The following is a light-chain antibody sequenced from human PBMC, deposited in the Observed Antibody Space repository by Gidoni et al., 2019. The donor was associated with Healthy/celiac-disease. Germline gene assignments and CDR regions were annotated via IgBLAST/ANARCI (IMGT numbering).Light chain of an antibody. Sequence: DIQMTQSPSTLSASVGERVTITCRASQSISSYLNWYQQKPGKAPQLLIYASSSLQSGVPSRFSGSGSGAGFTLTISSLQPEDFATYYCQHSYSTPGTFGQGTKVEIK. CDR3: QHSYSTPGT. J-gene: IGKJ1*01. CDR2: ASS. CDR1: QSISSY. V-gene: IGKV1-39*01.